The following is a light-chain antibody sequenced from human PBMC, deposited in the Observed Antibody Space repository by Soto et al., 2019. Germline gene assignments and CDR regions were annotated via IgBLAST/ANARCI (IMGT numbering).Light chain of an antibody. CDR1: QSVSSY. V-gene: IGKV3-11*01. J-gene: IGKJ5*01. CDR3: QQRSNWPPIT. CDR2: DAS. Sequence: EIVLTQSPATLSSSPGERATLSCRASQSVSSYLAWYQQKPGQAPRLLIYDASNRATGLPARFSGSGSGTDDTLTISSLEPEDFAVDYCQQRSNWPPITFGQGTRLEI.